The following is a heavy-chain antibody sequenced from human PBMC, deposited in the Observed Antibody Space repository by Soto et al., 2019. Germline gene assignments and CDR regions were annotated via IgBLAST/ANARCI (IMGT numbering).Heavy chain of an antibody. CDR3: ARDTGYCSGGSCPGPHWFDP. V-gene: IGHV1-69*06. Sequence: ASVEVSCKASGGTFSSYAISWVRQAPGQGLEWMGGIIPIFGTANYAQKFQGRVTITADKSTSTAYMELSSLRSEDTAVYYCARDTGYCSGGSCPGPHWFDPWGQGTLVTVSS. D-gene: IGHD2-15*01. J-gene: IGHJ5*02. CDR1: GGTFSSYA. CDR2: IIPIFGTA.